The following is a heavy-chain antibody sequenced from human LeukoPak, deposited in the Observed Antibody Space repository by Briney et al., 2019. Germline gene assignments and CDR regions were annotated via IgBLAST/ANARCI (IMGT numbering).Heavy chain of an antibody. J-gene: IGHJ4*02. V-gene: IGHV1-18*01. CDR1: GYTFTSYG. CDR3: AREYSSSSFDY. Sequence: ASVTVSCTASGYTFTSYGIRWVRQAPGQGLEWMGWISAYNGNTNYAQKLQGRVTMTTDTSTSTAYMELRSLRSDDTAVYYCAREYSSSSFDYWGQGTLVTVSS. CDR2: ISAYNGNT. D-gene: IGHD6-6*01.